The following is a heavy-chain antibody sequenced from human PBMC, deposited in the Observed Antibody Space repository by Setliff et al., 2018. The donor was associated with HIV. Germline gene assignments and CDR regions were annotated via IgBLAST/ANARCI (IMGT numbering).Heavy chain of an antibody. CDR3: ARDIGESDYNYMDV. Sequence: ASVKVSCKASGYTFTGYYMHWVRQAPGQGLEWMGWINPNSGGTNYAQKFQGRVTMTRDTSISTAYMELSRLRSDDTAVYYCARDIGESDYNYMDVWGKGTTVTVSS. J-gene: IGHJ6*03. D-gene: IGHD3-10*01. CDR1: GYTFTGYY. V-gene: IGHV1-2*02. CDR2: INPNSGGT.